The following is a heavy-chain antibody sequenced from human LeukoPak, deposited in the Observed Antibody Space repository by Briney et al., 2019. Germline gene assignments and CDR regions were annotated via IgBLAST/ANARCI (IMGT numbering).Heavy chain of an antibody. D-gene: IGHD3-22*01. CDR2: VNGYNGKT. J-gene: IGHJ4*02. CDR3: AREYRDYYDSSGNYLDY. Sequence: ASVKVSCKASGYSFTCYGISWVRQAPGQGLEWMGWVNGYNGKTNYVQNLQDRVTMTTGTSTSTAYMEPRSLRSDDTAVYYCAREYRDYYDSSGNYLDYWGQGTLVTVSS. V-gene: IGHV1-18*01. CDR1: GYSFTCYG.